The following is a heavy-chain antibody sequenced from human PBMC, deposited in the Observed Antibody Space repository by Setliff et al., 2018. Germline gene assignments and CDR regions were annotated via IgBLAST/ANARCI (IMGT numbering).Heavy chain of an antibody. V-gene: IGHV3-48*03. CDR1: GFIFSSYE. Sequence: GGSLRLSCTGSGFIFSSYEMNWVRQAPGKGLEWVSYISSSGSTIYYADSVKGRFTISRDNAKRSLYLQMNSLRAEDTAVYFCARSGGSASASWFDSWGQGTLVTVSS. CDR2: ISSSGSTI. CDR3: ARSGGSASASWFDS. J-gene: IGHJ5*01. D-gene: IGHD2-15*01.